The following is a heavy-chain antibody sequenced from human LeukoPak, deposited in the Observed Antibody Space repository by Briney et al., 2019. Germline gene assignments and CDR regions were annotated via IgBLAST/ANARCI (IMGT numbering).Heavy chain of an antibody. V-gene: IGHV4-34*01. D-gene: IGHD1-26*01. CDR2: INHSGST. Sequence: SETLSLTCAVYGGSFSGYYWSWIRQPPGKGLEWIGEINHSGSTNYNPSLKSRVTISVDTSKNQFSLKLSSVTAADTAVYYCARGGGSFYHWSDPWGQGTLVTVSS. CDR1: GGSFSGYY. CDR3: ARGGGSFYHWSDP. J-gene: IGHJ5*02.